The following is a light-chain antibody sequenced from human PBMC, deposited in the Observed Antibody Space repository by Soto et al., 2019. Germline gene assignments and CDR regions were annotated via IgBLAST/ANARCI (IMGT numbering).Light chain of an antibody. J-gene: IGKJ4*01. CDR1: QSVSSN. Sequence: EIVMTQSPATLSVSPGERATLSCRASQSVSSNVAWYQQKPGQAPGLLFYGASSRATGIPATFSGSGSGTEFTLTISSLQSEDFAVYYCQQYNNWPPLTFGGGTKVEI. V-gene: IGKV3-15*01. CDR2: GAS. CDR3: QQYNNWPPLT.